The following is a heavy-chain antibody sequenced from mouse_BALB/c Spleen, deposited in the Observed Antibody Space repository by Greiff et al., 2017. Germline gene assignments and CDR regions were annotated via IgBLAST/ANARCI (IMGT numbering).Heavy chain of an antibody. CDR1: GFTFSSYT. CDR2: ISNGGGST. V-gene: IGHV5-12-2*01. CDR3: ARLPSYYGSSYGAMDY. J-gene: IGHJ4*01. Sequence: EVMLVESGGGLVQPGGSLKLSCAASGFTFSSYTMSWVRQTPEKRLEWVAYISNGGGSTYYPDTVKGRFTISRDNAKNTLYLQMSSLKSEDTAMYYCARLPSYYGSSYGAMDYWGQGTSVTVSS. D-gene: IGHD1-1*01.